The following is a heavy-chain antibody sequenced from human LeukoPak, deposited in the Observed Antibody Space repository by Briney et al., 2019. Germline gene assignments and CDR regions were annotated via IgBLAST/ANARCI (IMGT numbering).Heavy chain of an antibody. Sequence: GESLKISRKGSGYSFISYSIGWVRQMPGKGLEWMGIIYAGDSDTRYSPSFQGQVTMSVDKSITTAYLQWSSLKASDTAMYFCARSTSVHYLFDYWGQGTQVTVSS. D-gene: IGHD3-10*01. CDR2: IYAGDSDT. V-gene: IGHV5-51*01. CDR1: GYSFISYS. CDR3: ARSTSVHYLFDY. J-gene: IGHJ4*02.